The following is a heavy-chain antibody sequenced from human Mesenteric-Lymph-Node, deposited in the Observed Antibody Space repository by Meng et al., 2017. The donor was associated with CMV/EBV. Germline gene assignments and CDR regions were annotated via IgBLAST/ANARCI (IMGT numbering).Heavy chain of an antibody. J-gene: IGHJ2*01. CDR1: GFTFSSYA. Sequence: GESLKISCAASGFTFSSYAMHWVRQAPGKGLEYVSAISTNGGSTYYADSVKGRFTISRDNSKNTLYLQMGSLRAEDMAGYYCTRADTATKGPSYWYFDLWGRGTLVTVSS. CDR2: ISTNGGST. V-gene: IGHV3-64*02. CDR3: TRADTATKGPSYWYFDL. D-gene: IGHD5-18*01.